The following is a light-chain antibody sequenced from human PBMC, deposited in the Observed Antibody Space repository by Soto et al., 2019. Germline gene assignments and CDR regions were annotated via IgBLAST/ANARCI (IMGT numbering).Light chain of an antibody. J-gene: IGKJ1*01. Sequence: EIVLTQSPGTLSLSPGERFTLSCMASQSVSSSYLAWYQQKPGQAPRLLIYGASSRATGIPDRFSGSGSGTDFTLTISRLEPEDFAVYYCQPYGSSPWTVGQGTQVDIK. CDR2: GAS. CDR3: QPYGSSPWT. CDR1: QSVSSSY. V-gene: IGKV3-20*01.